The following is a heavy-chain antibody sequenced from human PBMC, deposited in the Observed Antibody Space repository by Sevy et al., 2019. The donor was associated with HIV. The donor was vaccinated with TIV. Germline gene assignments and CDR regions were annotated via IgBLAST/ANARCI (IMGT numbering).Heavy chain of an antibody. J-gene: IGHJ4*02. CDR1: GFTFSSYA. Sequence: GGSLRLSCAASGFTFSSYAMHWVRQAPGKGLEWVAVISYDGSNKYYADSVKGPFTISRDNSKNTLYLQMNSLRAEDTAVYYCARAGGVYCSSTSCYRLDYWGQGTLVTVSS. V-gene: IGHV3-30-3*01. D-gene: IGHD2-2*02. CDR3: ARAGGVYCSSTSCYRLDY. CDR2: ISYDGSNK.